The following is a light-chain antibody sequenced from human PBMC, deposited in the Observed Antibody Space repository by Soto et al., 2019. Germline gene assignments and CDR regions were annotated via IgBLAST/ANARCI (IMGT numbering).Light chain of an antibody. CDR3: QSYDSNLSGSL. CDR1: DSDIGGYNY. V-gene: IGLV2-14*01. J-gene: IGLJ2*01. CDR2: GVS. Sequence: QSALTQTASVSGSPGQSITISCTGTDSDIGGYNYVSWYQQHPGKAPKLMIYGVSNRPSGVSNRFSGSKSGNTASLTISGLQADDEANYYCQSYDSNLSGSLFGGGTKLTVL.